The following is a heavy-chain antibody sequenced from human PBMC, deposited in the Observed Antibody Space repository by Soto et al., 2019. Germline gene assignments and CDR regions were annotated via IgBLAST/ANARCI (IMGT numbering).Heavy chain of an antibody. J-gene: IGHJ6*02. V-gene: IGHV1-8*01. CDR3: AREGVRGMEV. D-gene: IGHD3-16*01. CDR1: GYTFTSYD. Sequence: QVQLVQSGAEVKKPGASVKVSCKASGYTFTSYDINWVRQATGQGLEWMGWMNPNSANTGYAQKFQGRVTMTRNTTVSTAYMGRRSLGSADTAGYYCAREGVRGMEVWGQGTKVTVSS. CDR2: MNPNSANT.